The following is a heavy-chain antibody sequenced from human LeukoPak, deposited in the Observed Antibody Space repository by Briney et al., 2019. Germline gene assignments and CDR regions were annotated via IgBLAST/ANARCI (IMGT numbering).Heavy chain of an antibody. CDR2: IYTSGST. Sequence: SETLSLTCTVSGGSISSYYWSWIRQPAGKGLEWIGRIYTSGSTYYNPSLKSRVTISVDTSKNQFSLKLSSVTAADTAVYYCARRLDSWSFDYWGQGTLVTVSS. V-gene: IGHV4-4*07. D-gene: IGHD3-9*01. J-gene: IGHJ4*02. CDR1: GGSISSYY. CDR3: ARRLDSWSFDY.